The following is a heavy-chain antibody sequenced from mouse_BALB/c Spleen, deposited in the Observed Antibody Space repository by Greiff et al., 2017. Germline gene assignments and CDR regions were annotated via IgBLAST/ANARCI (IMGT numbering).Heavy chain of an antibody. CDR3: ARHEDRLYYYGSSSYYYAMDY. D-gene: IGHD1-1*01. CDR1: GYTFTEYT. J-gene: IGHJ4*01. CDR2: FYPGSGSI. V-gene: IGHV1-62-2*01. Sequence: QVQLQQSGAELVKPGASVKLSCKASGYTFTEYTIHWVKQRSGQGLEWIGWFYPGSGSIKYNEKFKDKATLTADKSSSTVYMELSRLTSEDSAVYFCARHEDRLYYYGSSSYYYAMDYWGQGTSVTVSS.